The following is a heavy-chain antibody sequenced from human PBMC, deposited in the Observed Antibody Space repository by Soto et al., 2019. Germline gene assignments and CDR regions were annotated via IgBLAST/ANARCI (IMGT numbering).Heavy chain of an antibody. V-gene: IGHV1-69*13. CDR3: PSDPYADSTAGYYGMDV. J-gene: IGHJ6*02. CDR1: GGTFSSYA. D-gene: IGHD4-17*01. CDR2: IIPIFGTA. Sequence: SVKVSCKASGGTFSSYAISWVRQAPGQGLEWMGGIIPIFGTANSAQKFQGRVTITADESTSTAYMELSSLRSEDTAVYYCPSDPYADSTAGYYGMDVWRQGTTVTASS.